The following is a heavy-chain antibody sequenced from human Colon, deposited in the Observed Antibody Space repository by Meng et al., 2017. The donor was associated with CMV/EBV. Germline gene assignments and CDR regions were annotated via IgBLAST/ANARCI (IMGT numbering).Heavy chain of an antibody. D-gene: IGHD6-19*01. J-gene: IGHJ3*01. V-gene: IGHV4-34*01. Sequence: SETLSLTCAVYGESFSLYYWSWIRQPPGKGLEWIGSFYYRGSTYYNPSLKSRVTISVDTSKNRFSLKLSSMTAADTAVYYCARDPYSSGWYRGSFDVWGQGTKVTVSS. CDR2: FYYRGST. CDR1: GESFSLYY. CDR3: ARDPYSSGWYRGSFDV.